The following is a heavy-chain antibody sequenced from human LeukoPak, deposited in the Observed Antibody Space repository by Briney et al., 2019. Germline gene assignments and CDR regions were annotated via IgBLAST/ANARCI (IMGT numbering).Heavy chain of an antibody. D-gene: IGHD2-2*01. CDR2: ISSSSSTI. CDR1: GFTFSSYS. Sequence: GGSLRLSCAASGFTFSSYSMNWVRQAPGKGLEWVSYISSSSSTIYYADSVKGRFTISRDKSKNSLYLQMKSLRAEDTAVYYCARAYCSSTSCYDYWGQGTLVTVSS. J-gene: IGHJ4*02. V-gene: IGHV3-48*01. CDR3: ARAYCSSTSCYDY.